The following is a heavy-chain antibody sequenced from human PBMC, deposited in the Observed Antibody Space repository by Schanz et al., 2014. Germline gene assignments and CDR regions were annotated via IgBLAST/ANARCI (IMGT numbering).Heavy chain of an antibody. V-gene: IGHV3-30*03. D-gene: IGHD6-13*01. CDR3: AREKEELAADGSGFDY. CDR1: GFTLSGYG. Sequence: QVQLVESGGGVVQPGRSLRLSCAASGFTLSGYGLHWVRQAPGKGLEWVGFISFDGRNTGYAHSVKGRFTISTDKSKNTVKLQMNSLRAEDAAVYYCAREKEELAADGSGFDYWGQGTPVTVSS. J-gene: IGHJ4*02. CDR2: ISFDGRNT.